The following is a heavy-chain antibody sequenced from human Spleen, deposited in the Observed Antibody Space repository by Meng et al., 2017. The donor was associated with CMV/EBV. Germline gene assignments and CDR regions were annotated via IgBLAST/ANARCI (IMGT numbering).Heavy chain of an antibody. CDR2: IHHSGSA. J-gene: IGHJ4*02. D-gene: IGHD2-21*01. CDR1: GGSMSSGNYY. V-gene: IGHV4-30-4*01. Sequence: QVQSRGSGPGRVEPSQTLSLTCTVSGGSMSSGNYYWSWIRQPPGKGLEWIGYIHHSGSAYYNPSLKSRVSISVDTSKNQFSLNLNSMTAADTAVYYCASFDHIPRRNYFDYWGQGTLVTVSS. CDR3: ASFDHIPRRNYFDY.